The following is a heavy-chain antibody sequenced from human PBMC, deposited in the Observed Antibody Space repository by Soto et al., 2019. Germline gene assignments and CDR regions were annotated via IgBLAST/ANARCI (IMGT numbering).Heavy chain of an antibody. J-gene: IGHJ4*02. Sequence: EVHLVESGGGLVKPGGSLRLYCAASGFTFSSYSMNWVRQAPGKGLEWVSSISSSSSYRYYADSVKGRFTISRDNAKNSLYLQMNSLRAEDTAVYYCARDQPGYSYGYGLGYWGQGTLVTVSS. D-gene: IGHD5-18*01. CDR1: GFTFSSYS. CDR3: ARDQPGYSYGYGLGY. V-gene: IGHV3-21*01. CDR2: ISSSSSYR.